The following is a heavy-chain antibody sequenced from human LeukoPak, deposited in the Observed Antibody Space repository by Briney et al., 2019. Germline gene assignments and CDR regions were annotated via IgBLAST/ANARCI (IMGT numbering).Heavy chain of an antibody. J-gene: IGHJ4*02. Sequence: SVKVSCKASGGTFSSYAISWVRQAPGQGLEWMGGIIPIFGTANYAQKFQGRATITADESTSTAYMELSSLRSEDTAVYYCARTYSSVNYFDYWGQGTLVTVSS. CDR1: GGTFSSYA. V-gene: IGHV1-69*13. CDR3: ARTYSSVNYFDY. D-gene: IGHD6-19*01. CDR2: IIPIFGTA.